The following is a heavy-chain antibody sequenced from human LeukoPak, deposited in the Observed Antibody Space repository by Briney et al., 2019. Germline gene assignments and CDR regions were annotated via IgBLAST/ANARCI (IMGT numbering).Heavy chain of an antibody. J-gene: IGHJ4*02. Sequence: SGTLSLTCAVSGGSIGSSEWWSWVRQPPGKGLEWIGEISLRGYTNYKPSLNSRVTISADQSRNQLSLKLTSVTAADTAVYYCARYGGSYYLYYFDYWGQGTLVTVSS. CDR2: ISLRGYT. D-gene: IGHD1-26*01. V-gene: IGHV4-4*02. CDR3: ARYGGSYYLYYFDY. CDR1: GGSIGSSEW.